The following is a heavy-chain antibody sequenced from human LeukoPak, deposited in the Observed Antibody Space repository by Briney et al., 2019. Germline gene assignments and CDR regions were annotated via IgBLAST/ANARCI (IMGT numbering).Heavy chain of an antibody. CDR2: LSGSGYT. Sequence: GGSLRLSCAASGFTFSSHALSWVRQAPGKGLEWVSSLSGSGYTYYADSAKGRFTISRDNAKNTLYLQMNSLRADDTAVYYCAKGGATVIDYWGQGTLVTVSS. J-gene: IGHJ4*02. CDR1: GFTFSSHA. D-gene: IGHD4-17*01. CDR3: AKGGATVIDY. V-gene: IGHV3-23*01.